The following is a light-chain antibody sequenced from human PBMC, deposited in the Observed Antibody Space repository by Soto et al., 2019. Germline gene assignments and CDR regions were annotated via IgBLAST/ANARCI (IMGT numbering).Light chain of an antibody. CDR2: DAS. V-gene: IGKV1-33*01. J-gene: IGKJ5*01. CDR3: QQYDNLPIT. CDR1: QDISNY. Sequence: DIQMTQSPSSLSASVGDRVTITCRAGQDISNYLNWYQQKPGKAPKLLIYDASNSETGVPSRFSGSGSGTDFTFTISSLQPEDIATYYCQQYDNLPITFGQGTRLEIK.